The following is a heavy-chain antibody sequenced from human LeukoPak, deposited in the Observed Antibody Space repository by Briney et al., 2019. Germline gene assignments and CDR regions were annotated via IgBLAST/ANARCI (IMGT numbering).Heavy chain of an antibody. D-gene: IGHD3-22*01. CDR3: AKDLLYYDSSGSLGY. V-gene: IGHV3-23*01. CDR1: GFTFSSYA. Sequence: PGGSLRLSCAASGFTFSSYAMSWVRQAPGKGLEWVSAISGSGGSTYYADSVKGRFTISRDNSKNTLYLQMNSLRAEDTAVYYCAKDLLYYDSSGSLGYWGQGTLVTVSS. CDR2: ISGSGGST. J-gene: IGHJ4*02.